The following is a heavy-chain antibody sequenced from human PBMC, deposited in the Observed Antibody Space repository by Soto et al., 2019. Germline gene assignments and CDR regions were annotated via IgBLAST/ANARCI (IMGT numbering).Heavy chain of an antibody. CDR2: IYPGDSDT. D-gene: IGHD2-15*01. Sequence: GESLKISCKGSGYGFISSWIGWVRQMPGKGLEWMGTIYPGDSDTRYSPSFQGQVTISADKSISTAYLQWRSLKAADNAMYFCARGGFGGNPVDYWGQGTQVTVS. CDR3: ARGGFGGNPVDY. CDR1: GYGFISSW. J-gene: IGHJ4*02. V-gene: IGHV5-51*01.